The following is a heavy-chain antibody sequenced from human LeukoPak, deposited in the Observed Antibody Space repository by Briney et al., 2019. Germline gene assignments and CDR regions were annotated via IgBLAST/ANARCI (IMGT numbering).Heavy chain of an antibody. D-gene: IGHD3-9*01. CDR2: IIPIFGTA. V-gene: IGHV1-69*13. CDR1: GYTFTSYG. CDR3: ARGDSYYDILTGYYLYGMDV. Sequence: SVKVSCKASGYTFTSYGISWVRQAPGQGLEWMGGIIPIFGTANYAQKFQGRVTITADESTSTAYMELSSLRSEDTAVYYCARGDSYYDILTGYYLYGMDVWGQGTTVTVSS. J-gene: IGHJ6*02.